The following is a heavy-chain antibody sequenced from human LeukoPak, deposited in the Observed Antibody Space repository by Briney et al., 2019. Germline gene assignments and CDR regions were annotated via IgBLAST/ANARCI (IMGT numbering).Heavy chain of an antibody. D-gene: IGHD6-13*01. CDR1: GYTFTGYY. J-gene: IGHJ5*02. CDR3: AAGGVGSSWYLLTPYNWFDP. Sequence: GASVKVSCKASGYTFTGYYMHWVRQAPGQGLEWIGWINPNSGGTNYAQKFQGRVIMTRDTSISTAYMELSRLRSDDTAVYYCAAGGVGSSWYLLTPYNWFDPWGQGTLVTVSS. V-gene: IGHV1-2*02. CDR2: INPNSGGT.